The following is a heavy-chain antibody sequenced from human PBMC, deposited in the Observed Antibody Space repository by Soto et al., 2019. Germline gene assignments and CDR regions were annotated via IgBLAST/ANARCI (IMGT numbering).Heavy chain of an antibody. CDR3: ARDRELGRSSPYFDF. J-gene: IGHJ4*02. Sequence: GGSLRLSCVVSGFSLSNYGIHWIRQAPGKGLEWVAVIWDGGRNRRYADSVKGRFTVSIDNSKNTVYLQMGSLRVDDTAMYYCARDRELGRSSPYFDFWGQGTLVTVSS. V-gene: IGHV3-33*01. D-gene: IGHD6-6*01. CDR2: IWDGGRNR. CDR1: GFSLSNYG.